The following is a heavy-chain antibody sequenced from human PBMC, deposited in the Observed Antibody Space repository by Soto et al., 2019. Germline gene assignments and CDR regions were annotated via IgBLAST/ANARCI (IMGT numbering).Heavy chain of an antibody. J-gene: IGHJ3*02. D-gene: IGHD3-22*01. V-gene: IGHV3-30-3*01. Sequence: QVQLVESGGGVVQPGRSLRLSCAASGFTFSSYAMHWVRQAPGKGLEWVAVISYDGSNKYYADSVKGRFTISRDNSKNTRYLQMNSLRAEDTAVYYCARGTYYYDSIGPNRIHDAFYIWGQGTMVTVSS. CDR2: ISYDGSNK. CDR3: ARGTYYYDSIGPNRIHDAFYI. CDR1: GFTFSSYA.